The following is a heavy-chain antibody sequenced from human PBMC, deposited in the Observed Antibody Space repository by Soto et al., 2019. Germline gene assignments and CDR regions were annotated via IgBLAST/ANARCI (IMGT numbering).Heavy chain of an antibody. CDR1: EGTFSSFV. J-gene: IGHJ4*02. D-gene: IGHD5-18*01. Sequence: SVKVSGKASEGTFSSFVISWVRQAPGQGPEWMGEISPVSDTPNYAQKFQGRVTITADESTSTAYMELRSLRPEDTAVYYCARALGYSYGLYFDYWGQGTLVTVSS. V-gene: IGHV1-69*13. CDR2: ISPVSDTP. CDR3: ARALGYSYGLYFDY.